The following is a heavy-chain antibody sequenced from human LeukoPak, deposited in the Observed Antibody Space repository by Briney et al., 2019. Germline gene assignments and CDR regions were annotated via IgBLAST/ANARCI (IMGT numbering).Heavy chain of an antibody. CDR1: GGSISTYY. CDR2: IYYSGST. J-gene: IGHJ6*02. CDR3: ARVMITFGGVIHGMDV. Sequence: SETLSLTCTVSGGSISTYYWSWIRQPPGKGLEWIGYIYYSGSTNYNPSLKSRVTISVDTSKNQFSLKLSSVTAADTAVYYCARVMITFGGVIHGMDVWGQGTTVTVSS. V-gene: IGHV4-59*01. D-gene: IGHD3-16*02.